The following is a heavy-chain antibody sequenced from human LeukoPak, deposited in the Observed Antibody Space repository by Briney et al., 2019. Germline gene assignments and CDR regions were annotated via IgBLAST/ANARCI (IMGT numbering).Heavy chain of an antibody. CDR3: AKDLGDYYDSSGYYFLSYYYYGMDV. CDR2: ISGSGGST. V-gene: IGHV3-23*01. CDR1: GFTFSSYA. Sequence: QTGGSLRLSCAASGFTFSSYAMSWVRQAPGKGLEWVSAISGSGGSTYYADSVKGRFTISGDNSKNTLYLQMNSLRAEDTAVYYCAKDLGDYYDSSGYYFLSYYYYGMDVWGQGTTVTVSS. J-gene: IGHJ6*02. D-gene: IGHD3-22*01.